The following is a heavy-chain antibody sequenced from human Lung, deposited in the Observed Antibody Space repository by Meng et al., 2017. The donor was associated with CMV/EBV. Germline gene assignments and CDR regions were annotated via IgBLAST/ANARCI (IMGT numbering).Heavy chain of an antibody. V-gene: IGHV1-2*02. D-gene: IGHD3-22*01. CDR3: AREARGNSGFYYFFDY. CDR1: GYTFTDYD. Sequence: ASXXVSXKAFGYTFTDYDIHWVRQAPGQGLEWMGWINPNSGVTNYAQKFQGRVTMTRDMSISAAYMELSGLRSDDTADFYCAREARGNSGFYYFFDYWGQGXLVTVSS. J-gene: IGHJ4*02. CDR2: INPNSGVT.